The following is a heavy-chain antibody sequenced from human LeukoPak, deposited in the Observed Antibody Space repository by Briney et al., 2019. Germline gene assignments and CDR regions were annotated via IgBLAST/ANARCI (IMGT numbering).Heavy chain of an antibody. Sequence: PSETLSLTCAVYGGSFSGYYWSWIRQPPGKGLEWIGEINHSESTYYNPSLKSRVTISVDTSKNQFSLTLSSVTAADTAVYYCARVARCTSCFDVDYWGQGTLVTVSS. J-gene: IGHJ4*02. D-gene: IGHD2-2*01. CDR1: GGSFSGYY. CDR2: INHSEST. V-gene: IGHV4-34*01. CDR3: ARVARCTSCFDVDY.